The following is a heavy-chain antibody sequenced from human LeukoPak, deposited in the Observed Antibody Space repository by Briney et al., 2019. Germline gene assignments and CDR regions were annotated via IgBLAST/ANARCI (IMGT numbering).Heavy chain of an antibody. J-gene: IGHJ4*02. CDR3: AKAEWLRFALDY. D-gene: IGHD5-12*01. Sequence: GGSLRLSCAASGFTFSSYAMSWARQAPGKGLEWVSAISGSGGSTYYADSVKGRFTISRDNSKNTLYLQMNSLRAEDTAVYYCAKAEWLRFALDYWGQGTLVTVSS. V-gene: IGHV3-23*01. CDR2: ISGSGGST. CDR1: GFTFSSYA.